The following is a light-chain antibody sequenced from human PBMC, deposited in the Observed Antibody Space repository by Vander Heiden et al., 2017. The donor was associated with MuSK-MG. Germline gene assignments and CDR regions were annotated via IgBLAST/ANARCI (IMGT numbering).Light chain of an antibody. CDR1: KSVLYSSNNKNH. V-gene: IGKV4-1*01. Sequence: DTAMIQSPDSLAVPPGERATTNCKSNKSVLYSSNNKNHLAWYQQKPGQPPRLLIYWASTRESGVPDRFSGSGSGTDFTLTISSLQAEDVAVYYCQQYYSTPPTFGGGTKVDIK. CDR3: QQYYSTPPT. CDR2: WAS. J-gene: IGKJ4*01.